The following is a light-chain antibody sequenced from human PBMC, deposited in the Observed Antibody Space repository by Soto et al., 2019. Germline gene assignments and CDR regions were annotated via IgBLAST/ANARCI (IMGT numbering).Light chain of an antibody. V-gene: IGKV1-5*03. CDR2: KAS. CDR3: QQYERYST. J-gene: IGKJ1*01. CDR1: QNIYTW. Sequence: DYLVTQSPSTLSAYVGDRVTITCRASQNIYTWLAWYQRKPGIAPKLLIHKASTLESGVPSRFSGSGCGTEFTLTISGLQPEDSATYYCQQYERYSTFGQGTKVDI.